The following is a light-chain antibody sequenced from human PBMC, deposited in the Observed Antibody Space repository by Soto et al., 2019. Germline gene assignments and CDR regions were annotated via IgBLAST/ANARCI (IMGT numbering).Light chain of an antibody. V-gene: IGKV3-11*01. CDR2: DAS. J-gene: IGKJ4*01. CDR1: QSVCSY. Sequence: EIVLTQSPATLSLSPGERATLSCRASQSVCSYLAWYQQKPCQAPRLLIYDASNRATGIPARFSGSGSGTDFTLTISSLETEDFATYYCQQVKSYPRTFGGGTKVEIK. CDR3: QQVKSYPRT.